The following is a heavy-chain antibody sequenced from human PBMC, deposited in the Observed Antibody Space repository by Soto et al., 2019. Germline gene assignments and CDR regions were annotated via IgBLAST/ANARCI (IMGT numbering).Heavy chain of an antibody. CDR1: GGSISSYY. D-gene: IGHD3-9*01. J-gene: IGHJ4*02. CDR2: IYYSGST. V-gene: IGHV4-59*01. CDR3: ASAYDILTGYYTFDY. Sequence: SETLSLTCTVSGGSISSYYWSWIRQPPGKGLEWIGYIYYSGSTNYNPSLKSRVTISVDTSKNQFSLKLSSVTAADTAVYYCASAYDILTGYYTFDYWGQGTLVTVSS.